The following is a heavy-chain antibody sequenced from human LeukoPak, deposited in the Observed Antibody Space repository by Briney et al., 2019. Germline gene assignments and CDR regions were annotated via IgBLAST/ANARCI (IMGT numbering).Heavy chain of an antibody. CDR3: ARSFDSGGYQARGFDY. CDR2: IYTRGYTNYNPSLPNGYT. Sequence: SGTLSLTCTVSGGSINSGNYYWNWIRQPAGKGLEWIGRIYTRGYTNYNPSLPNGYTNYNPSFKSRATVFLDTSKNQFSLRLTSVTAADTAVYFCARSFDSGGYQARGFDYWGQGTLVTVSS. J-gene: IGHJ4*02. D-gene: IGHD3-22*01. V-gene: IGHV4-61*02. CDR1: GGSINSGNYY.